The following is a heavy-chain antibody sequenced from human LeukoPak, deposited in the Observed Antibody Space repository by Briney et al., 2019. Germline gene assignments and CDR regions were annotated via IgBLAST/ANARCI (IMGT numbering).Heavy chain of an antibody. CDR2: IYYSGST. D-gene: IGHD3-22*01. J-gene: IGHJ5*02. CDR3: ARDRKTYYYDSSGQGAHWFDP. CDR1: GGSISSSSYY. Sequence: SETLSLTCTVSGGSISSSSYYWGWIRQPPGRGLEWIGNIYYSGSTYYNPSLKSRVTISVDTSKNHFSLKLSSVTAADTAVYYCARDRKTYYYDSSGQGAHWFDPWGQGTLVTVSS. V-gene: IGHV4-39*02.